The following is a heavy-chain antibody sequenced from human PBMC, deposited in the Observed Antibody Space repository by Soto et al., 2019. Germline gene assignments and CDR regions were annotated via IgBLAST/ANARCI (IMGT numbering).Heavy chain of an antibody. Sequence: SETLSLTCAVSGGYISSGGYSWSWIRQPPGKGLEWIGYIYHSGSTYYNPSLKSRVTISVDRSKNQFSLKLTSVTAADAAVYYCARFFWSAYYFDYWGQGTLVTVSS. V-gene: IGHV4-30-2*01. D-gene: IGHD3-3*01. CDR2: IYHSGST. CDR3: ARFFWSAYYFDY. J-gene: IGHJ4*02. CDR1: GGYISSGGYS.